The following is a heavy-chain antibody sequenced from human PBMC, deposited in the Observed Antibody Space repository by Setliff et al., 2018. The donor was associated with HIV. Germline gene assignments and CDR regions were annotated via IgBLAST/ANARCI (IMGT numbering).Heavy chain of an antibody. D-gene: IGHD3-16*02. CDR3: ARDVTKDMITFGEVIVTSRGYFDS. Sequence: ASVKVSCKASGYLFTGYYMHWVRQAPGQGLEWMGWINVNSGGTKYAQKFQGRVTMTRDTSISTAYMEVSSLRSDDTAVYYCARDVTKDMITFGEVIVTSRGYFDSWGQGTLVTVSS. V-gene: IGHV1-2*02. CDR1: GYLFTGYY. CDR2: INVNSGGT. J-gene: IGHJ4*02.